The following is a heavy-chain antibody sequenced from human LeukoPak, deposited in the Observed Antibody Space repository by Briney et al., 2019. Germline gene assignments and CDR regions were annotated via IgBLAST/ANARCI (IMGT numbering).Heavy chain of an antibody. CDR1: GFTFSSYS. CDR3: AGASGSGVDY. Sequence: GGSLRLSCAASGFTFSSYSMNWVRQAPGKGLEWVSSISSSSSYIYYADSVKGRFTISRDNAKNSLYLQVNSLRAKDTAVYYCAGASGSGVDYWGQGTLVTVSS. D-gene: IGHD3-10*01. J-gene: IGHJ4*02. CDR2: ISSSSSYI. V-gene: IGHV3-21*01.